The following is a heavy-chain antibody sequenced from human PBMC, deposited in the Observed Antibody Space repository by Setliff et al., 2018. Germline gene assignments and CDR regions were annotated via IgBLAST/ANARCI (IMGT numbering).Heavy chain of an antibody. CDR1: GHTFTSYF. V-gene: IGHV1-3*01. CDR2: INAANENT. Sequence: ASVKVSCKASGHTFTSYFMQWVRQAPGQRLEWMGWINAANENTQYSKKFQGRLTITRDTSANTAYLAVSGLTSEDTAVYYCARGECNDNGCYRAPDYWGQGTLVTVSS. J-gene: IGHJ4*02. D-gene: IGHD2-15*01. CDR3: ARGECNDNGCYRAPDY.